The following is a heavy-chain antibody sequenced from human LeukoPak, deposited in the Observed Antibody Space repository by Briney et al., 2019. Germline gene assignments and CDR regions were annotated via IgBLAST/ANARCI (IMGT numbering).Heavy chain of an antibody. CDR1: GFTFSISW. D-gene: IGHD2-15*01. Sequence: GGSLRLSCAASGFTFSISWMTWVRQAPGEGLEWVSYISSSVSSIFYADSVKGRFTISRDNAKNSLYLQMNSLRAEETAFYFCVQESASLLRSYFDYWGQGTLVTVSS. V-gene: IGHV3-48*04. CDR3: VQESASLLRSYFDY. J-gene: IGHJ4*02. CDR2: ISSSVSSI.